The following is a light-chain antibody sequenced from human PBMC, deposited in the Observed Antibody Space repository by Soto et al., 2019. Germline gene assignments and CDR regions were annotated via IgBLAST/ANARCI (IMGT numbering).Light chain of an antibody. CDR1: QSITTY. J-gene: IGKJ5*01. CDR2: AAS. CDR3: QQLFDSPIT. V-gene: IGKV1-9*01. Sequence: DIQMTQSPPTLSASVGDRVTITCRASQSITTYLNWYRQKPGKAPKLLIYAASTLEIGVPSRFSATVSGTEFSLTITSLQPEDFATYYCQQLFDSPITFGQGTRLEIK.